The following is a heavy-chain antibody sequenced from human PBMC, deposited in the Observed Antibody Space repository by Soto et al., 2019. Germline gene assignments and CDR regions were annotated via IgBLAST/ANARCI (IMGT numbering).Heavy chain of an antibody. D-gene: IGHD1-26*01. CDR2: IYNSGST. CDR1: GGSINNYY. Sequence: QVQLKESGPGLVKPSETLSLTCTVSGGSINNYYWNWIRQPPGKGLEWIGHIYNSGSTNYNPSLKSRVTISVNTSKNQFSLKLSYVTAADTAVYFCARDGRSGSFDYWGQGTLVTVSS. V-gene: IGHV4-59*01. J-gene: IGHJ4*02. CDR3: ARDGRSGSFDY.